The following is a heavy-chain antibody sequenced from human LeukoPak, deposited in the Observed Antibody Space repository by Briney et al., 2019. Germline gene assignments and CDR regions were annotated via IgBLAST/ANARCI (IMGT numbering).Heavy chain of an antibody. CDR3: ASKNSGPQTGWFDP. D-gene: IGHD6-19*01. J-gene: IGHJ5*02. Sequence: SETLSLTCAVSGYSISSGYYWGWVRQPPGEGLEWIGSIYHSGSTYYNPSLKSRVTISVDTSKNQFSLKLSSVTAADTAVYYCASKNSGPQTGWFDPWGQGTLITVSS. CDR2: IYHSGST. CDR1: GYSISSGYY. V-gene: IGHV4-38-2*01.